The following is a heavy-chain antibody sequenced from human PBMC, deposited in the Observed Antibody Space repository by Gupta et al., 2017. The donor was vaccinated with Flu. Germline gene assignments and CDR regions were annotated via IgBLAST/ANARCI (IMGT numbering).Heavy chain of an antibody. V-gene: IGHV5-10-1*01. J-gene: IGHJ5*02. D-gene: IGHD2-2*01. CDR3: ARQVGGRQLWFDP. CDR2: IDPSDSYT. Sequence: TSYWISWVRQMRGKGLEWMGRIDPSDSYTNYSPSVQGHVTISDDNSISTAYLQWGSLKASDTAMYYYARQVGGRQLWFDPGGQGTLVTVSS. CDR1: TSYW.